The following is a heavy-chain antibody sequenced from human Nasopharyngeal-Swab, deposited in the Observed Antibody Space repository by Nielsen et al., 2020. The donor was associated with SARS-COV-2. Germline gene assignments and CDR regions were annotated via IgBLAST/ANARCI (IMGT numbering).Heavy chain of an antibody. D-gene: IGHD1-26*01. CDR3: ARDRDGWERRDAFDI. V-gene: IGHV3-21*01. CDR2: FIISISYI. Sequence: GESLKISFASSGFPFLLYSLNWVRQAPGKGLEWFSSFIISISYIYYADSVKGRFTISRDNAKNSLYLQMNSLRAEDTAVYSCARDRDGWERRDAFDIWGQGTMVTVSS. CDR1: GFPFLLYS. J-gene: IGHJ3*02.